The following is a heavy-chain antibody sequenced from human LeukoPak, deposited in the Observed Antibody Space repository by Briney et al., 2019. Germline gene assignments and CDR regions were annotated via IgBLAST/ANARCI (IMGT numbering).Heavy chain of an antibody. Sequence: TSETLSLTCTVSGDSISSYYWNWIRQPPGKGLEWIGCIYYSGSTKYNPSLKSRVTISVDTSKNQFSLKLSSVTAADTAVYYCAREWGSSYDYWGQGTLVTVSS. CDR1: GDSISSYY. D-gene: IGHD6-13*01. CDR3: AREWGSSYDY. CDR2: IYYSGST. V-gene: IGHV4-59*01. J-gene: IGHJ4*02.